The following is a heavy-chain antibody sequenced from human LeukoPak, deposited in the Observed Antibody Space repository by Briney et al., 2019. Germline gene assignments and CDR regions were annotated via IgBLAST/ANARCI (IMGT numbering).Heavy chain of an antibody. CDR2: VSAYNGNT. CDR3: ARDLITMVRGFDAVAPRIDWGWFDP. D-gene: IGHD3-10*01. CDR1: GYTFTSYG. J-gene: IGHJ5*02. Sequence: ASVKVSCKASGYTFTSYGISWVRQAPGQGLEWTGWVSAYNGNTNYAQKLQGRVTMTTDTSTSTAYMELRSLRSDDTAVYYCARDLITMVRGFDAVAPRIDWGWFDPWGQGTLVTVSS. V-gene: IGHV1-18*01.